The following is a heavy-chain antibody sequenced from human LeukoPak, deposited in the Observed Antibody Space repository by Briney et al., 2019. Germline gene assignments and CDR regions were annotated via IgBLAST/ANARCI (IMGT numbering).Heavy chain of an antibody. J-gene: IGHJ5*02. CDR2: IIPILGIA. CDR3: ARRRTPGYSVA. D-gene: IGHD1-1*01. CDR1: GGTFSSYA. V-gene: IGHV1-69*04. Sequence: ASVKVSCKASGGTFSSYAISWVRQAPGQGLEWMGRIIPILGIANYAQKFQGRVTITADKSTSTAYMELSSLRSEDTAVYYCARRRTPGYSVAWGQGTLVTVSS.